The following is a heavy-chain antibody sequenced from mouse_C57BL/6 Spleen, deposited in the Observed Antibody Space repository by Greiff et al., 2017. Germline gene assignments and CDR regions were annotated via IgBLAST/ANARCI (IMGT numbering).Heavy chain of an antibody. CDR2: ISYDGSN. CDR3: ARGGEAIGYSNYVWFAY. J-gene: IGHJ3*01. CDR1: GYSITSGYY. V-gene: IGHV3-6*01. Sequence: EVQLQQSGPGLVKPSQSLSLTCSVTGYSITSGYYWNWIRQFPGNKLEWMGYISYDGSNNYNPSLKNRISITRDTSKNQFFLKLNSVTTEDTATYYCARGGEAIGYSNYVWFAYWGQGTLVTVSA. D-gene: IGHD2-5*01.